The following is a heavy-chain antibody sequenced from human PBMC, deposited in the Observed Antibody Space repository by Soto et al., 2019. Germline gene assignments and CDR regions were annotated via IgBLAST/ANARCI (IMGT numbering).Heavy chain of an antibody. D-gene: IGHD3-22*01. Sequence: GGSLRLSCAASGFTFSTYSMNWVRQAPGKGLEWVSYISSSSSTIFYTDSVKGRFTVSRDNAKNSLYLQMNSLRAEDTVVYYCARDLAYYYDSSGSNPPWGQGTLVTVSS. V-gene: IGHV3-48*04. CDR3: ARDLAYYYDSSGSNPP. CDR1: GFTFSTYS. J-gene: IGHJ5*02. CDR2: ISSSSSTI.